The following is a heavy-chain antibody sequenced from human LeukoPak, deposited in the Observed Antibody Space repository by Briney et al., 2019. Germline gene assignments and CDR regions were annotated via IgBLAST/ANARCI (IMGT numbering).Heavy chain of an antibody. D-gene: IGHD3-3*01. CDR2: IYYSGST. Sequence: SETLSLTCTVSGGSISSYYWSWIRQPPGKRLDWIGYIYYSGSTNYNPSLKSRVTISVDTSKNQFSLKLSSVTAADTAVYYCARHPYYDFWSGYHYYYYGMDVWGQGTTVTVSS. CDR1: GGSISSYY. CDR3: ARHPYYDFWSGYHYYYYGMDV. J-gene: IGHJ6*02. V-gene: IGHV4-59*08.